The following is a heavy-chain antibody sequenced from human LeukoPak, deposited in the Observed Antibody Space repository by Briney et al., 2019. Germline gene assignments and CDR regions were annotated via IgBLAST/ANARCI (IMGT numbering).Heavy chain of an antibody. J-gene: IGHJ3*02. CDR2: IYYSGST. D-gene: IGHD1-26*01. V-gene: IGHV4-31*03. CDR1: GGSISSGGYY. CDR3: ARSGPRYDAFDI. Sequence: SQTLSLTCNVSGGSISSGGYYWSWIRQHPGKGLEWIGYIYYSGSTYYNPSLKSRVTISVDTSKNQFSLKLSSVTAADTAVYYCARSGPRYDAFDIWGQGTMVTVSS.